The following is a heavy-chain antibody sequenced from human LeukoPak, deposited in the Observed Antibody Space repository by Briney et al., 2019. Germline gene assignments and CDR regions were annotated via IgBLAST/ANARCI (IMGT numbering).Heavy chain of an antibody. CDR3: ARSSPVGATFYFAY. J-gene: IGHJ4*02. V-gene: IGHV4-61*02. Sequence: SENLSRTCTVSGVSISSGSYYWRWIRQPGGKGLECIGRIYTSGSTHYNPSIKTLITNSVDTSKNQSSLKLSSVTAADTAVYYCARSSPVGATFYFAYWGQGTLLTVSS. D-gene: IGHD1-26*01. CDR1: GVSISSGSYY. CDR2: IYTSGST.